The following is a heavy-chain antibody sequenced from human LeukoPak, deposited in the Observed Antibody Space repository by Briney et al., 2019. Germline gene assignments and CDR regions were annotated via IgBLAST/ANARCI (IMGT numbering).Heavy chain of an antibody. CDR3: ASGPNTYYYDSSGYYLSPAYDY. Sequence: ASVKVSCKASGYTFTSYDINWVRQATGQGLEWMGWMNPNSGNTGYAQKFQGRVTITRNTSIGTAYMELSSLRSEDTAVYYCASGPNTYYYDSSGYYLSPAYDYWGQGTLVTVSS. CDR1: GYTFTSYD. CDR2: MNPNSGNT. D-gene: IGHD3-22*01. J-gene: IGHJ4*02. V-gene: IGHV1-8*03.